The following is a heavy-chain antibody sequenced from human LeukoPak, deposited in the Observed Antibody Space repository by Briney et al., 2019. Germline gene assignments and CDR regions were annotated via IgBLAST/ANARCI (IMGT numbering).Heavy chain of an antibody. CDR2: INSDGSST. Sequence: GGSLRLSCAASGFTFSSYGMHWVRQALGKGLVWVSRINSDGSSTSYADSVKGRFTISRDNAKNTLYLQMNSLRAEDTAVYYCASLRGGSGSTFDYWGQGTLVTVSS. D-gene: IGHD3-10*01. J-gene: IGHJ4*02. CDR1: GFTFSSYG. CDR3: ASLRGGSGSTFDY. V-gene: IGHV3-74*01.